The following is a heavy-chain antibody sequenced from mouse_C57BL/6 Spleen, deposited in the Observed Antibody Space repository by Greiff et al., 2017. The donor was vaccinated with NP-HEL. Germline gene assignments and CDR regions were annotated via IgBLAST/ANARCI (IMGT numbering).Heavy chain of an antibody. J-gene: IGHJ4*01. Sequence: VKLMESGAELARPGASVKLSCKASGYTFTSYGISWVKQRTGQGLEWIGEIYPRSGNTYYNEKFKGKATLTADKSSSTAYMELRSLTSEDSAVYFCARKLLRDAMDYWGQGTSVTVSS. CDR2: IYPRSGNT. CDR1: GYTFTSYG. V-gene: IGHV1-81*01. CDR3: ARKLLRDAMDY. D-gene: IGHD1-1*01.